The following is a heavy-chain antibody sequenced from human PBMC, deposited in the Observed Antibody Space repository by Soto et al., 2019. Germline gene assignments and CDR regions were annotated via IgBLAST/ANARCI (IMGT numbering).Heavy chain of an antibody. CDR3: AKDRGGSNGGAFDI. CDR1: GFTFSSYG. CDR2: IXXXGXNX. J-gene: IGHJ3*02. D-gene: IGHD2-15*01. V-gene: IGHV3-30*18. Sequence: PGGSRRLSCAASGFTFSSYGMHWVRQAPGKGLEWVAVIXXXGXNXYXXXXXXGRFTISRDNSKNTLYLQMNSLRAEDTAVYYCAKDRGGSNGGAFDIWGQGTMVTVSS.